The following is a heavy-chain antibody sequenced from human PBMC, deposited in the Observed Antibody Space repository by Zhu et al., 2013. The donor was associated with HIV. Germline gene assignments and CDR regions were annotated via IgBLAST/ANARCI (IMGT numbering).Heavy chain of an antibody. CDR1: GYTFTGYY. CDR3: ARDGVNLIGSWSHHERAFDI. V-gene: IGHV1-2*04. Sequence: QVQLVQSGAEVKKPGASVKVSCKASGYTFTGYYMHWVRQAPGQGLEWMGWINPNSGGTNYAQKFQGWVTMTRDTSISTAYMELSRLRSDDTAVYYCARDGVNLIGSWSHHERAFDIWGQGTMVTVSS. J-gene: IGHJ3*02. D-gene: IGHD6-13*01. CDR2: INPNSGGT.